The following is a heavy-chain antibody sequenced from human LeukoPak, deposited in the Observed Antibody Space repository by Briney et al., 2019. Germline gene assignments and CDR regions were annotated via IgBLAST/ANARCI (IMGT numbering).Heavy chain of an antibody. V-gene: IGHV1-69*05. CDR2: IIPIFGTA. CDR1: GGTLSRYA. CDR3: DGGDCGNGSNYNGVFDY. Sequence: SVKVSYKASGGTLSRYAIRLVRDAPGQGLESMGRIIPIFGTANYAQKFQGRVTITTDESTSTAYMELSSLRAEYSGVNYPDGGDCGNGSNYNGVFDYWGQGTLVTVSS. D-gene: IGHD5-24*01. J-gene: IGHJ4*02.